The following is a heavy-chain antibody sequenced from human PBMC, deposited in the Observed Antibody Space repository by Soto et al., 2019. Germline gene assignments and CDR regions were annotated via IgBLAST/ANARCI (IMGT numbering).Heavy chain of an antibody. CDR3: ARPAEGTMNIYGMDV. J-gene: IGHJ6*02. CDR2: IIPIFGTA. D-gene: IGHD3-22*01. V-gene: IGHV1-69*01. Sequence: QVQLVQSGAELKKPGSSVKVSCKASGGTFSSYAISWVRQAPGQGLEWMGGIIPIFGTANYAQKFQGRVTNNADESTSTAYMELSSLRSEDTAVYYCARPAEGTMNIYGMDVWGQGTTVTVSS. CDR1: GGTFSSYA.